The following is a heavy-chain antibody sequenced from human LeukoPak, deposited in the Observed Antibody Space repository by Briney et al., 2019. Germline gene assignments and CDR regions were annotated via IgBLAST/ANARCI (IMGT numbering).Heavy chain of an antibody. CDR1: GFTFSSYN. CDR3: ARVRNYYDSSGYSYKYFQH. V-gene: IGHV3-53*01. J-gene: IGHJ1*01. CDR2: IYSGGST. Sequence: GGSLRLSCAASGFTFSSYNMKWVRQAPGKGLEWVSVIYSGGSTYYADSVKGRFTISRDNSKNTLYLQMNSLRAEDTAVYYCARVRNYYDSSGYSYKYFQHWGQGTLVTVSS. D-gene: IGHD3-22*01.